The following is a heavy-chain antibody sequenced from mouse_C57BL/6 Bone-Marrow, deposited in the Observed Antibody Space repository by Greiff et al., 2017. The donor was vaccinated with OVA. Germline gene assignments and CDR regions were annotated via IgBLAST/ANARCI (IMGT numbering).Heavy chain of an antibody. CDR2: INPSSGYT. D-gene: IGHD1-1*01. CDR1: GYTFTSYT. CDR3: ARMAVVARYYFDY. V-gene: IGHV1-4*01. J-gene: IGHJ2*01. Sequence: QVQLKQSGAELARPGASVKMSCKASGYTFTSYTMHWVKQRPGPGLEWIGYINPSSGYTKYNQKFKDKATLTADKSSSTAYMQLSSLTSEDSAVYYCARMAVVARYYFDYWGQGTTLTVSS.